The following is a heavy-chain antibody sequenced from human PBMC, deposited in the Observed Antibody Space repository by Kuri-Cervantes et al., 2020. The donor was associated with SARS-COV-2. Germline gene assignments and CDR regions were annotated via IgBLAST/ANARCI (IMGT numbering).Heavy chain of an antibody. CDR2: ISAYNGNT. D-gene: IGHD3-22*01. Sequence: ASVKVSCKASGYTFTSYGISWVRQAPGQGLEWMGWISAYNGNTNYAQKLQGRVTMTTDTSTSTAYMELRSLRSEDTAVYYCARDVFPAYYYDSSGPTPGMWWGQGTLVTVSS. CDR1: GYTFTSYG. V-gene: IGHV1-18*01. J-gene: IGHJ4*02. CDR3: ARDVFPAYYYDSSGPTPGMW.